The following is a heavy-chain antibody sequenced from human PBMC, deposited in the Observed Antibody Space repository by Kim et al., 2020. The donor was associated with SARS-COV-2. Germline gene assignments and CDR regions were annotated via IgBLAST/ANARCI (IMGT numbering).Heavy chain of an antibody. J-gene: IGHJ4*02. V-gene: IGHV3-33*06. CDR2: WYDGSNK. Sequence: WYDGSNKYYADSVKGRFTISRDNSKNTLYLQMNSLRAEDTAVYYCAKSGNWGQGTLVTVSS. D-gene: IGHD6-25*01. CDR3: AKSGN.